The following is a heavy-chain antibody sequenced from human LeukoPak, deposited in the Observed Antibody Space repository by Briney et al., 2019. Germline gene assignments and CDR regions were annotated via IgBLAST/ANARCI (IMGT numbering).Heavy chain of an antibody. Sequence: SETLSLTCAVYGGSFSGYYWSWIRRPPGKGLEWIGEINHSGSTNYNPSLKSRVTISVDTSKNQFSLKLSSVTAADTAVYYCARTVWNAPFDYWGQGTLVTVSS. CDR2: INHSGST. D-gene: IGHD1-1*01. V-gene: IGHV4-34*01. J-gene: IGHJ4*02. CDR3: ARTVWNAPFDY. CDR1: GGSFSGYY.